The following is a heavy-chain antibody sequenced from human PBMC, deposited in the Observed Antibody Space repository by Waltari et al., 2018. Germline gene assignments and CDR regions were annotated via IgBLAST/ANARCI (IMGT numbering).Heavy chain of an antibody. D-gene: IGHD3-10*01. Sequence: EVQLVESGGGLVKPGGSLRLSCAASGFTFSSYSMNWVRQAPGKGLEWVSSISSSSSYIYYADSVKGRFTISRDNAKNSLYLQMNSLRAEDTAVYYCARAGRVYGSGSYYNPRLDVWGKGTTVTVSS. V-gene: IGHV3-21*01. CDR1: GFTFSSYS. CDR3: ARAGRVYGSGSYYNPRLDV. J-gene: IGHJ6*04. CDR2: ISSSSSYI.